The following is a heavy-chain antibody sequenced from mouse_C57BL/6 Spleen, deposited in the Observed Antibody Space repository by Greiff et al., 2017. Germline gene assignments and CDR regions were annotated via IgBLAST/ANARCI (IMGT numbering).Heavy chain of an antibody. CDR3: ARVYYGNYVWYFDV. CDR2: IDPSDSYT. V-gene: IGHV1-69*01. D-gene: IGHD2-1*01. Sequence: QVQLQQPGAELVMPGASVKLSCKASGYTFTSYWMHWVKQRPGQGLEWIGEIDPSDSYTNYNQKFKGKSTLTVDKSSSTAYMQLSSLTSEDSAVYYCARVYYGNYVWYFDVWGTGTTVTVSS. CDR1: GYTFTSYW. J-gene: IGHJ1*03.